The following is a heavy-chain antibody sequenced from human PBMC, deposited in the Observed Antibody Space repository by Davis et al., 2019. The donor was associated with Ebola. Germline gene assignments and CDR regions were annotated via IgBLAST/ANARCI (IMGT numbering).Heavy chain of an antibody. CDR2: INPSGGST. Sequence: AASVKVSCKASGYTFTSYAMHWVRQAPGQGLEWMGIINPSGGSTSYAQKFQGRVTMTRDTSTSTVYMELSSLRSEDTAVYYCARLSNYYYDSSGYPGAFDIWGQGTMVTVSS. D-gene: IGHD3-22*01. CDR3: ARLSNYYYDSSGYPGAFDI. J-gene: IGHJ3*02. V-gene: IGHV1-46*03. CDR1: GYTFTSYA.